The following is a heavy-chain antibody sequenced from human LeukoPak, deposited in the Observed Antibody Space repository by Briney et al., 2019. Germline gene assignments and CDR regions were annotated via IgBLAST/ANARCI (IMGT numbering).Heavy chain of an antibody. Sequence: SETLSLTCTVSGGSLSYYYWSWIRQPPGKGLEWIGYIYYSGSTNYNPSLKSRVTISVDTSKNQFSLKLISVTAADTAVYYCARGRSYVDYWGQGTLVTVSS. J-gene: IGHJ4*02. V-gene: IGHV4-59*01. CDR1: GGSLSYYY. CDR2: IYYSGST. CDR3: ARGRSYVDY.